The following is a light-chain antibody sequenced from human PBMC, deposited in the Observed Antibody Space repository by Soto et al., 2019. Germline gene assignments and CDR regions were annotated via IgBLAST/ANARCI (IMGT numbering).Light chain of an antibody. CDR2: RTS. Sequence: EIVLTQSPDTLSLSPGERATLSCRASQSVGSSFLAWYQQKPGQAPRLPIYRTSTRATGIPDRFTGSGSGTDFTLTISRLEPEDFAVYYCQQYENSPLTFGGGTKVEIK. CDR1: QSVGSSF. CDR3: QQYENSPLT. V-gene: IGKV3-20*01. J-gene: IGKJ4*01.